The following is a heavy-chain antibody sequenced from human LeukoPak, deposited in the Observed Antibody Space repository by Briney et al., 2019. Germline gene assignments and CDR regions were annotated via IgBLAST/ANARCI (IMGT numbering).Heavy chain of an antibody. D-gene: IGHD3-10*01. CDR1: GYSISSGYY. CDR3: ARDSSGSYDY. Sequence: SETLSLTCTVSGYSISSGYYWGWIRQPPGKGLEWIGSIYHSGRTFYNPSLKSRVTISVDTSKNQFSLKLTSVTAADTAVYYCARDSSGSYDYWGQGTLVTVSS. CDR2: IYHSGRT. V-gene: IGHV4-38-2*02. J-gene: IGHJ4*02.